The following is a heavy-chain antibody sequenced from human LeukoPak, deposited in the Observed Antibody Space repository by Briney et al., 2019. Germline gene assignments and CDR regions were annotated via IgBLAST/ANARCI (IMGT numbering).Heavy chain of an antibody. D-gene: IGHD1-26*01. J-gene: IGHJ4*02. CDR3: ARDRAGARHRYFDY. CDR1: GFTFSSYG. CDR2: IWYDGSNK. Sequence: PGRSLRLSCAASGFTFSSYGMHWVRQAPGKGLEWVAVIWYDGSNKYYADSVKGRFTISRDNSKNTLYLQMNSLRAEDTAVYYCARDRAGARHRYFDYWGQGTLVTVSS. V-gene: IGHV3-33*01.